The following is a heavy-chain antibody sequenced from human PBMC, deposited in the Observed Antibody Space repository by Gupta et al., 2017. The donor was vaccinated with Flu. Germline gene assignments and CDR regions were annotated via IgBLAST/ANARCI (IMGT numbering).Heavy chain of an antibody. Sequence: EWVSSISPTSNYIYYADSVKGRLTISTDNAKKSLFLQMNSLRAEDTAVYYCARVWEGATVTAEGSDYYYGMDIWGQGTTVNVSS. V-gene: IGHV3-21*01. CDR2: ISPTSNYI. D-gene: IGHD4-4*01. CDR3: ARVWEGATVTAEGSDYYYGMDI. J-gene: IGHJ6*02.